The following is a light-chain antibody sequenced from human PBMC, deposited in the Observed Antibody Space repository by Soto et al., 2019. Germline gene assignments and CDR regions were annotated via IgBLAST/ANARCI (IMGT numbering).Light chain of an antibody. CDR1: QSVTSNF. V-gene: IGKV3-20*01. Sequence: EIVLTQSPGTLSLSPGDRATLSCRASQSVTSNFLVWYQQKPGRAPRLLMYGVSIRAPGIPDRFTGSGSGTHFPLTINTLEPKDFAVYYCQQYGNSAITFGQGTRLEIK. CDR3: QQYGNSAIT. CDR2: GVS. J-gene: IGKJ5*01.